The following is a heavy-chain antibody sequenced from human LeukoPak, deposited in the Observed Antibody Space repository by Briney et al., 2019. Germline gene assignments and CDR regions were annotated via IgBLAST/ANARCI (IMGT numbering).Heavy chain of an antibody. V-gene: IGHV4-34*01. D-gene: IGHD2-21*02. CDR2: INHSGST. CDR3: ACGDYYFDY. J-gene: IGHJ4*02. CDR1: GGSFSAYY. Sequence: SETLSLTRAVYGGSFSAYYWNWIRQPPGKGLEWIGEINHSGSTKYDPSLKSRVTISVDTSKNQFSLKLSSVTAADAAVYYCACGDYYFDYWGQGTLVTVSS.